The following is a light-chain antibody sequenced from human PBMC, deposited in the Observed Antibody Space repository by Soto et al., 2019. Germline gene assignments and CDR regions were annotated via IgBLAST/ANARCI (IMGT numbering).Light chain of an antibody. CDR1: SSDVGGYNY. CDR2: DVS. J-gene: IGLJ2*01. Sequence: QSALTQPASVSGSPGQSITISCTGTSSDVGGYNYVSWYQQHPGKAPKLMIYDVSNRPSGVSIRFSGSKSGNTASLTISGLQAEDEADYYCSSYTSSSRVFGGGTQLTVL. V-gene: IGLV2-14*01. CDR3: SSYTSSSRV.